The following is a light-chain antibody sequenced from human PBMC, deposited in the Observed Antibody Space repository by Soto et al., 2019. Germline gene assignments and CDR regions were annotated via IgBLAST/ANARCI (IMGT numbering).Light chain of an antibody. J-gene: IGKJ4*02. Sequence: DIVLTQSPGTLSLSPGARSTLSCSASQSVSSSYLAWYQQKPGQAPRLLIYGASSRATGIPDRFSGSGSGTDFTLTISRLEPEDFAVYYCQQRSNWPLTFGGGTKVDIK. CDR2: GAS. V-gene: IGKV3D-20*02. CDR1: QSVSSSY. CDR3: QQRSNWPLT.